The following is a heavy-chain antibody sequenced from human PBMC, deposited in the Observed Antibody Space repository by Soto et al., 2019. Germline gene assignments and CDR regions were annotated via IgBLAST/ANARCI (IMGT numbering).Heavy chain of an antibody. CDR3: ALRTGNWNPLAD. CDR1: GGTTSSYT. CDR2: IVPMINKI. D-gene: IGHD1-1*01. V-gene: IGHV1-69*02. J-gene: IGHJ4*02. Sequence: QVQLVQSGAEVERPRSAVKVSCKTSGGTTSSYTIGWVRQAPGQGLEWMGNIVPMINKIDYAQKFQGRLTITADKSTRTVYMELSRLRSEDTAVYFCALRTGNWNPLADWGQGTLVTVSS.